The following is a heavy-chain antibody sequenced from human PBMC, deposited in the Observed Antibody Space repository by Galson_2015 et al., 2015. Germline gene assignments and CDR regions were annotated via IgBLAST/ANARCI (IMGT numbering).Heavy chain of an antibody. CDR3: ARDRYCPSSSCYFDY. J-gene: IGHJ4*02. V-gene: IGHV5-51*01. D-gene: IGHD2-2*01. Sequence: QSGAEVRKPGESLKISCQGSGYSFPNYWIGWVRQMPGKGLEFMGIISPGDSITRYSPSFQGQVTISTDKSTNTAYLQWSSLKASDTAMYYCARDRYCPSSSCYFDYWGQGTLVTVSS. CDR2: ISPGDSIT. CDR1: GYSFPNYW.